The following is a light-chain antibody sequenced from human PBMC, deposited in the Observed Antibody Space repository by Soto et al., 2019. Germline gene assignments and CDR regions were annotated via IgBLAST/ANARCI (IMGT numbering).Light chain of an antibody. CDR3: SSHTTSSTRV. CDR2: DVS. CDR1: SSDVGGYNY. J-gene: IGLJ1*01. V-gene: IGLV2-14*01. Sequence: QSVLTQPASVSGSPGQSITISCTGTSSDVGGYNYVSWYQQHPGKAPKLMIFDVSDRPSGVSNRFSGSKSGNTASLTISGLQADDEADYYCSSHTTSSTRVFGTGTQLTVL.